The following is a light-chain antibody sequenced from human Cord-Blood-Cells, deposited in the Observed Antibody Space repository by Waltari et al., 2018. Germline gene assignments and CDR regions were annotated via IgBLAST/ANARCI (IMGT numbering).Light chain of an antibody. Sequence: DIQMTQSPSTLSASVGDRVTITCRASQSISSWLAWYQQKPGKSPMLLIYDASSLESGVPPRFSGSRSGKEFTLTISTLPPDDFATYSGHQYNSYGTFEQGPKVEIK. V-gene: IGKV1-5*01. CDR2: DAS. J-gene: IGKJ1*01. CDR3: HQYNSYGT. CDR1: QSISSW.